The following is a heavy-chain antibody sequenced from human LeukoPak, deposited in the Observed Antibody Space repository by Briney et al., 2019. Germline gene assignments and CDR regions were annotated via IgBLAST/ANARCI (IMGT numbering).Heavy chain of an antibody. CDR2: ISSSGSTT. D-gene: IGHD1-26*01. Sequence: GGSLRLSCAASGFTFNTYEMNWVRQAPGKGLEWVSYISSSGSTTYYADSVKGRFTVSRGNAKNSLFLQMNSLRAEDTAVYYCAIDSNIVGATYYFDYWGQGTLVTVSS. CDR3: AIDSNIVGATYYFDY. V-gene: IGHV3-48*03. J-gene: IGHJ4*02. CDR1: GFTFNTYE.